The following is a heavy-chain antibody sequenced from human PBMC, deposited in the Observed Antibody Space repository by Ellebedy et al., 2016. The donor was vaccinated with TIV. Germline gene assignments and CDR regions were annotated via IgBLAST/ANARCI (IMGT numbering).Heavy chain of an antibody. CDR2: IYYSGRT. D-gene: IGHD2-2*01. CDR1: GGSVNSRNYY. J-gene: IGHJ2*01. CDR3: TRRPVYCSSTNCYPSRYFDL. V-gene: IGHV4-39*01. Sequence: SETLSLTXSVSGGSVNSRNYYWGWVRQPPGEELEWIGSIYYSGRTYYNPSLKSRVTISVDTSRNQFSLNLSSVTAAETAVFYCTRRPVYCSSTNCYPSRYFDLWGRGILVTVSS.